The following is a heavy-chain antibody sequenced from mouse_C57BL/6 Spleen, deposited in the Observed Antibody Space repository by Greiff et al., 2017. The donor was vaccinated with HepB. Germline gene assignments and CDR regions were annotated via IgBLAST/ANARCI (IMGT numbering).Heavy chain of an antibody. J-gene: IGHJ1*03. CDR2: IDPNSGGT. D-gene: IGHD1-1*01. V-gene: IGHV1-72*01. CDR3: ARSPSDGRSYGYFDV. Sequence: QVQLQQPGAELVKPGASVKLSCKASGYTFTSYWMHWVQQRPGRGLEWIGRIDPNSGGTTYNEKFKSKATLTVDKPSSTAYMQLSSLTSEDSAVYYGARSPSDGRSYGYFDVWGTGTTVTVSS. CDR1: GYTFTSYW.